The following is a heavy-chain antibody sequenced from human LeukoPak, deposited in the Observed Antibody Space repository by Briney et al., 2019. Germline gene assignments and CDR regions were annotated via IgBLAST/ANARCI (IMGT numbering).Heavy chain of an antibody. CDR1: GFTFSSYA. J-gene: IGHJ6*02. CDR3: AKYYTNYYYNGMDV. CDR2: ISDSAGFT. V-gene: IGHV3-23*01. D-gene: IGHD2/OR15-2a*01. Sequence: PGGSLRLSCAVSGFTFSSYAMNWVRQAPGKGLEWVSTISDSAGFTYHADSVRGRFTISRDNSKNTLYLQMNSLRAEDTAVYYCAKYYTNYYYNGMDVWGQGTTVTVSS.